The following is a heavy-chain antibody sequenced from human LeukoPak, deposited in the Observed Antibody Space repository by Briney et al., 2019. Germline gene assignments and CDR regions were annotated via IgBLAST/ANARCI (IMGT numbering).Heavy chain of an antibody. J-gene: IGHJ4*02. D-gene: IGHD2-15*01. CDR2: IKSKAHGETA. Sequence: GGSLRLSCAASGFTFRNAWMTWVRQAPGKGLEWVGHIKSKAHGETAVYAAPVKGRFTISRDDSKNMAYLQMNSLQTEDTAVYYCIGVAEGYWGQGTLVTVSS. V-gene: IGHV3-15*01. CDR3: IGVAEGY. CDR1: GFTFRNAW.